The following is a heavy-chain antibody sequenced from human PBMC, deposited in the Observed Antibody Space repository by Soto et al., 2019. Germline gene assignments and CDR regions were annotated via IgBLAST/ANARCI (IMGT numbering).Heavy chain of an antibody. D-gene: IGHD2-2*01. V-gene: IGHV1-46*01. CDR2: IDPSGGST. J-gene: IGHJ5*02. CDR1: GYAFAIYY. CDR3: AGGGGCSRTTSLTNCKADWFDP. Sequence: ASVKVSCKASGYAFAIYYMHWVRQAPGQGLEWMGIIDPSGGSTSYAQKFRGRVTMTRDTSTSTVYMELSSLRAEDTAVYYCAGGGGCSRTTSLTNCKADWFDPWGQGTLVTVSS.